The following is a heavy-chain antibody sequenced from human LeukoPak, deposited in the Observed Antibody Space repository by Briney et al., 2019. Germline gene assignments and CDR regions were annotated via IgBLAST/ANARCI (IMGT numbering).Heavy chain of an antibody. V-gene: IGHV1-69*01. J-gene: IGHJ4*02. CDR2: ILPIFGTA. CDR1: GGNFRNYG. CDR3: ATDPNPYSSTSGYFDF. Sequence: ASVKVSCKASGGNFRNYGFHWVRQAPVQGLEWMGGILPIFGTANYAQKFQGRVTITADESSNTASLDLSSLTSEDTAVYYCATDPNPYSSTSGYFDFWGQGTLVTVSS. D-gene: IGHD6-13*01.